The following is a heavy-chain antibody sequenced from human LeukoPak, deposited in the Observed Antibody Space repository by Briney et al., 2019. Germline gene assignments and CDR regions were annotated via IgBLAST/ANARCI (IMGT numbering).Heavy chain of an antibody. CDR2: ISTYNSNT. CDR3: AREGYCSRTNCYTLTFYSYYGMDV. V-gene: IGHV1-18*01. Sequence: GASVKVSCKASGYTFTSYGVSWVRQAPGQGLEWMGWISTYNSNTNYAQKFQGRVTMTTDTATSTAHMELRSLRSDDTAVYYCAREGYCSRTNCYTLTFYSYYGMDVWGQGTTVTVSS. D-gene: IGHD2-2*02. J-gene: IGHJ6*02. CDR1: GYTFTSYG.